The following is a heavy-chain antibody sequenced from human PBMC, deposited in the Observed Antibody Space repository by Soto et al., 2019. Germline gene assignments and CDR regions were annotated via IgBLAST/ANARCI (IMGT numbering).Heavy chain of an antibody. CDR2: ISGSGGST. CDR3: AKAARRIVGPRGRYYYYGMDV. D-gene: IGHD1-26*01. CDR1: GFTFSSYA. Sequence: EVQLLESGGGLVQPGGSLRLSCAASGFTFSSYAMSWVRQAPGKGLEWVSAISGSGGSTYYADSVKGRFTISRDNSKNTLYLQMNSLRAEDTAVYYCAKAARRIVGPRGRYYYYGMDVWGQGTTVTVSS. J-gene: IGHJ6*02. V-gene: IGHV3-23*01.